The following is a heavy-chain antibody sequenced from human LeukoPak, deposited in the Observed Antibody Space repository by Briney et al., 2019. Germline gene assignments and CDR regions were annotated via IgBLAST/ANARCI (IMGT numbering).Heavy chain of an antibody. CDR2: IYYSGST. CDR3: ARHLGGSGWYGGGFFAY. D-gene: IGHD6-19*01. CDR1: GGSISSYY. J-gene: IGHJ4*02. V-gene: IGHV4-59*08. Sequence: SDTLSLTCTLSGGSISSYYWSWIRQPPGKGLEWIGYIYYSGSTNYNPSPKSRVTISVDTSKNQYSLKLSSVTAADTAVYYCARHLGGSGWYGGGFFAYWGQGTLVTVSS.